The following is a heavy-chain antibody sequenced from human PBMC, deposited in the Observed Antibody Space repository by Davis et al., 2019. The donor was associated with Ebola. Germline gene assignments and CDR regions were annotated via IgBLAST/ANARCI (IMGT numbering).Heavy chain of an antibody. V-gene: IGHV1-8*01. D-gene: IGHD1-20*01. J-gene: IGHJ4*02. Sequence: ASVKVSCKASGYTFTSYDINWVRQATGQGLEWMGWMNPNSGNTGYAQKFQGRVTMTRDTSTSTVYMELSSLRSEDTAVYYCARAEYNWNYFAYWGQGTLVTVSS. CDR3: ARAEYNWNYFAY. CDR1: GYTFTSYD. CDR2: MNPNSGNT.